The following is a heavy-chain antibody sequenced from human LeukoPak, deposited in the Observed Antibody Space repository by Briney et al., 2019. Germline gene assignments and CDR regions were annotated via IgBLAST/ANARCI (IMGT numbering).Heavy chain of an antibody. CDR2: IYYSGST. Sequence: SETLSLTCTVSGGSISSYYWSWIRQPPGKGLEWIGYIYYSGSTNYNPSLKSRVTISVDTSKNQFSLKLSSVTAADTAVYYCARVNYDFLTGFEQGYYFDYRGQGTLVTVSS. CDR3: ARVNYDFLTGFEQGYYFDY. CDR1: GGSISSYY. J-gene: IGHJ4*02. V-gene: IGHV4-59*01. D-gene: IGHD3-9*01.